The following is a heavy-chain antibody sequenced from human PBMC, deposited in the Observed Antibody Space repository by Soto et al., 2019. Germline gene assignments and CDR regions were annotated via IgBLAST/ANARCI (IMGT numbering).Heavy chain of an antibody. Sequence: PSETLSSSCAVSVYSISIFYYWGWIRQPPGKGLEWIGSIYHSGSTYYNPSLKSRVTISVDTSKNQFSLKLSSVTAADTAVYYCARTTVGRTRYYYGMDVWGQGTTVTVS. CDR3: ARTTVGRTRYYYGMDV. CDR1: VYSISIFYY. J-gene: IGHJ6*02. V-gene: IGHV4-38-2*01. CDR2: IYHSGST.